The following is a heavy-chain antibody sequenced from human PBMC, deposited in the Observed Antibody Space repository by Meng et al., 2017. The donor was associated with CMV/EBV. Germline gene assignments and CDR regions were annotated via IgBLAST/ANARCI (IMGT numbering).Heavy chain of an antibody. V-gene: IGHV4-4*07. J-gene: IGHJ4*02. CDR2: IYPSGST. Sequence: QLMEAGPELLKHTETLPLTCTVYGGSISTYYWSWIRQPPGKGLKSIGLIYPSGSTNYNPSLKSRVTMSVDTSKNQYSLKLSSVTAADTAVYYCARDSSGWYPHFAYWGQGTLVTVSS. D-gene: IGHD6-19*01. CDR1: GGSISTYY. CDR3: ARDSSGWYPHFAY.